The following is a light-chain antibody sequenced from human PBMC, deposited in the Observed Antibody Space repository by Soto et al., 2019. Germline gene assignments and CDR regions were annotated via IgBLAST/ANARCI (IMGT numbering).Light chain of an antibody. CDR1: SSDIGAYDY. J-gene: IGLJ1*01. CDR2: EVT. V-gene: IGLV2-8*01. CDR3: SSPGGPNHFYC. Sequence: QSVLTQPPSASGSPGQSVTISCTGTSSDIGAYDYVSWYQQHPGKVPKLMIYEVTKRPSGVPDRFSASKSGNTASLTVSGLQAEDEGYYFCSSPGGPNHFYCFGTGTKLTVL.